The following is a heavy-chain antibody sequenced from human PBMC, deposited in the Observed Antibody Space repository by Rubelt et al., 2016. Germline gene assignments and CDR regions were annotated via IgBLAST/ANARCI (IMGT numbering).Heavy chain of an antibody. CDR1: GDFSSGHY. V-gene: IGHV4-59*11. D-gene: IGHD6-19*01. J-gene: IGHJ4*02. Sequence: QVQLQESGPGLVKPSETLSLTCTVSGDFSSGHYWSWIRQPPGKELEWIGYISYTGTTDYNPSLKSRVTMSVDTSNNQFSLKLSSVTAADTAVYYCASLSSGWPRHWGQGTLVTVSS. CDR2: ISYTGTT. CDR3: ASLSSGWPRH.